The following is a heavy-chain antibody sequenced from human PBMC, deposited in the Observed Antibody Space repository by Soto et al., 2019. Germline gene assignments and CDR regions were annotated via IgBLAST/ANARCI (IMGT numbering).Heavy chain of an antibody. J-gene: IGHJ3*02. CDR3: VKDPRLSTGDLKPNAFDI. CDR1: GFTFSSYA. V-gene: IGHV3-64D*06. Sequence: GESLKISCSASGFTFSSYAMHWVRQAPGKGLEYVSAISSNGGSTYYADSVKGRFTISRDNSKNTLYLQMSSLRAEDTAVYYCVKDPRLSTGDLKPNAFDIWGQGTMVTVSS. CDR2: ISSNGGST. D-gene: IGHD7-27*01.